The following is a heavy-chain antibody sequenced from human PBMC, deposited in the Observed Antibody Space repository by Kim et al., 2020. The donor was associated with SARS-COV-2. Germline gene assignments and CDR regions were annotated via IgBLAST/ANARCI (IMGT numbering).Heavy chain of an antibody. D-gene: IGHD3-3*01. J-gene: IGHJ4*02. Sequence: GGSLSLSCAASGFTFSSYAMSWVRQAPGKGLEWVSAISGSGGSTYYADSVKGRFTISRDNSKNTLYLQMNSLRAEDTAVYYCAKIHDFWSGYYYFDYWGQGTLVTVSS. CDR2: ISGSGGST. V-gene: IGHV3-23*01. CDR3: AKIHDFWSGYYYFDY. CDR1: GFTFSSYA.